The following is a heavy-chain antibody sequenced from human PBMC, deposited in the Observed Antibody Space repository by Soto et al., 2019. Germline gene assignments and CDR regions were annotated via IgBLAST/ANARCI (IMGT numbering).Heavy chain of an antibody. CDR3: AREDYYDTGYYVV. Sequence: SETLSLTCTASGRSMSGYYWSWIRQPAGERLEWIGRIYTSGTTDFNPSLKGRVTMSVDTSKNQFSLKLTSVTAVDTALYYCAREDYYDTGYYVVWGQGTQVTVSS. J-gene: IGHJ4*02. D-gene: IGHD3-9*01. CDR2: IYTSGTT. CDR1: GRSMSGYY. V-gene: IGHV4-4*07.